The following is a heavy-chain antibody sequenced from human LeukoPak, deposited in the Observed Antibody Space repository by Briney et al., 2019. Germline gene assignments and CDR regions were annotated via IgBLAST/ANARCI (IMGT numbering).Heavy chain of an antibody. CDR3: ARGFADSSGYPDY. V-gene: IGHV4-59*01. CDR1: GGSITSYY. J-gene: IGHJ4*02. Sequence: PSETLSLTCTVSGGSITSYYWSWIRQPPGKGLEWIGSIYYSGSTNYSPSLKSRVTISIDTSKNQFSLKLTSVTAADTAVYYCARGFADSSGYPDYWGQGTLVTVSS. CDR2: IYYSGST. D-gene: IGHD3-22*01.